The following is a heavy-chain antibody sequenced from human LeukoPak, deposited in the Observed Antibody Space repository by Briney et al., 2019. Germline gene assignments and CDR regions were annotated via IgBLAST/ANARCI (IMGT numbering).Heavy chain of an antibody. J-gene: IGHJ4*02. CDR2: TSGSGLDT. CDR3: AKSSIHALGSYTFDN. V-gene: IGHV3-23*01. D-gene: IGHD3-10*01. Sequence: GGSLRLSCAASGFTFSSYAMTWLRQAPGKGLEWVSGTSGSGLDTYYADSMKGRFTISRDNSKNTLDLQMNNLRVEDTAVYYCAKSSIHALGSYTFDNWGQGTLVTVSS. CDR1: GFTFSSYA.